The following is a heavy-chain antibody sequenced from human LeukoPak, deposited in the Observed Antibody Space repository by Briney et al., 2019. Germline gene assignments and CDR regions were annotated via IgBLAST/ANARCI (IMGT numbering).Heavy chain of an antibody. CDR3: ARGTIGVAGTLDF. Sequence: PGGSLRLSCTASGFTVSSNYMSWVRQAPGKGLEWVSVIYSGGTTYYADSVKGRFTISRDNSKNTLYLRMNSLRADDTAVYYCARGTIGVAGTLDFWGQGTLVTVSS. V-gene: IGHV3-53*01. J-gene: IGHJ4*02. CDR1: GFTVSSNY. D-gene: IGHD6-19*01. CDR2: IYSGGTT.